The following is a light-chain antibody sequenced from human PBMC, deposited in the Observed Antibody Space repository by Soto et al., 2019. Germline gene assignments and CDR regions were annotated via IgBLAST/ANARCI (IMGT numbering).Light chain of an antibody. J-gene: IGKJ5*01. CDR1: EGIVNY. V-gene: IGKV1-9*01. Sequence: IQLTQSPSSLSASVGDIVTITCRASEGIVNYLASYQQQPGKAPKLLIYGASTLQGGVPSRFTGSGSGTDFTLTISRLQPEDFATYHCQQLFRYPLAVGQGPRLEMK. CDR2: GAS. CDR3: QQLFRYPLA.